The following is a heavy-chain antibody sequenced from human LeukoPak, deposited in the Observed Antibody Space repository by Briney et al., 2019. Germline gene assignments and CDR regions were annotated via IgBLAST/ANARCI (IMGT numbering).Heavy chain of an antibody. CDR3: ARGCGGDCYGWLDP. V-gene: IGHV3-23*01. Sequence: GGSLRLSCAASGFTFSSYAMSWVRQAPGKGLEWVSAISGSGGSTYYADSVKGRFTISRDDSKNTLYLQMNSLRAEDTALYYCARGCGGDCYGWLDPWGQGTLVTVFS. J-gene: IGHJ5*02. CDR1: GFTFSSYA. D-gene: IGHD2-21*02. CDR2: ISGSGGST.